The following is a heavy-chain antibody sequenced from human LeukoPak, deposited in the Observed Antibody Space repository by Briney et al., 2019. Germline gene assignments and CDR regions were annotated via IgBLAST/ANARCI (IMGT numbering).Heavy chain of an antibody. CDR3: AKDRRGSSSRNYYYGMGV. V-gene: IGHV3-23*01. D-gene: IGHD1-26*01. CDR1: GFTFSSYA. CDR2: ISGSGGST. J-gene: IGHJ6*02. Sequence: GGSLRLSCAASGFTFSSYAMSWVRQAPGKGLEWVSAISGSGGSTYYADSVKGRFTISRDNSKNTLYLQMNSLRAEDMAVYYCAKDRRGSSSRNYYYGMGVWGQGTTVTVSS.